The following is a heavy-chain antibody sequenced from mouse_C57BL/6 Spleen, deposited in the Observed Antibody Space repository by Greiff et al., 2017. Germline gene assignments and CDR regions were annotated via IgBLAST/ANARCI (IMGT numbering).Heavy chain of an antibody. CDR3: ARCHYYGSSYGFDY. J-gene: IGHJ2*01. D-gene: IGHD1-1*01. Sequence: QVQLQQSGPELVKPGASVKISCKASGYTFTDYYINWVKQRPGQGLGWIGWIFPGSGSTYYNEKFKGQATLTVDKSSSTAYMLLSSLTSEDSAVYFCARCHYYGSSYGFDYWGQGTTLTVSS. CDR1: GYTFTDYY. CDR2: IFPGSGST. V-gene: IGHV1-75*01.